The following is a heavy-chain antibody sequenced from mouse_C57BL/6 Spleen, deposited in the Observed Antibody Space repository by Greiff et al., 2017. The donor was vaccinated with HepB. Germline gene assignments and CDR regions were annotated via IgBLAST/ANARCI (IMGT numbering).Heavy chain of an antibody. CDR2: ISGGGGNT. CDR1: GFTFSSYT. Sequence: EVQLQESGGGLVKPGGSLKLSCAASGFTFSSYTMSWVRQTPEKRLEWVATISGGGGNTYYPDSVKGRFTISRDNAKNTLYLQMSSLRSEDTALYYCARGYGSSYAWFAYWGQGTLVTVSA. D-gene: IGHD1-1*01. J-gene: IGHJ3*01. CDR3: ARGYGSSYAWFAY. V-gene: IGHV5-9*01.